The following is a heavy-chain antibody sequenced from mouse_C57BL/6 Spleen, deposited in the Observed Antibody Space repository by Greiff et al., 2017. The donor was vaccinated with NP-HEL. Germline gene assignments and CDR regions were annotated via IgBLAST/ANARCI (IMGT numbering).Heavy chain of an antibody. V-gene: IGHV1-50*01. CDR2: IDPSYSYT. Sequence: VQLQQSGAELVKPGASVKLSCKASGYTFTSYWMQWVKQRPGQGLAWIGEIDPSYSYTNYNQKFKCKATLTVDTSSSTAYIQLSSLTSEDSAVYYCARYYFDYWGQGTTLTVSS. J-gene: IGHJ2*01. CDR3: ARYYFDY. CDR1: GYTFTSYW.